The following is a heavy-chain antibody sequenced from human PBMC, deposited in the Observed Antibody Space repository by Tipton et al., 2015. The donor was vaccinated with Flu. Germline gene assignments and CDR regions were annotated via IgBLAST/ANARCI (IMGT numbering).Heavy chain of an antibody. J-gene: IGHJ5*02. CDR1: GFTFDDYG. CDR2: ICRTGST. V-gene: IGHV4-38-2*01. D-gene: IGHD4-11*01. Sequence: LRLSCVASGFTFDDYGMHWVRQGPGKGLEWIGNICRTGSTYFNPSLTSRVTFSVDRSKNQFSLRLTSVTVADTAVYYCARRDYSNYVSEPKNWFDPWGQGTLVTVSS. CDR3: ARRDYSNYVSEPKNWFDP.